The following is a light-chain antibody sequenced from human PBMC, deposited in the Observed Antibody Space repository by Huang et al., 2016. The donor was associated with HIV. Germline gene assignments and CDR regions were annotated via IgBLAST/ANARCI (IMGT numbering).Light chain of an antibody. CDR3: QQYYHNPLT. Sequence: DIVMTQSPDSLTVSLGERATINCRSSQSLFFSSNTRSYLAWYQKKPGQPPNLVISGAAARESGVQDRFSGSGSETHFTLTINSLQAEDVAVYYCQQYYHNPLTFGGGTKVEI. J-gene: IGKJ4*01. CDR1: QSLFFSSNTRSY. CDR2: GAA. V-gene: IGKV4-1*01.